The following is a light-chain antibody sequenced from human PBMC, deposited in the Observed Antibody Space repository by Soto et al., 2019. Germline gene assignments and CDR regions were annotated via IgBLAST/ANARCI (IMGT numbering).Light chain of an antibody. J-gene: IGKJ4*01. V-gene: IGKV3-11*01. CDR2: DAS. Sequence: EIVLTQSPATLSLSPGESATRSCRASQSVSSYLAWYQQKPGQAPRLLIYDASNRATGIPARFSGSGSGTDVTLAISSLEPEDFAVYYCQPRSNWPLTFGGGTKVEIK. CDR3: QPRSNWPLT. CDR1: QSVSSY.